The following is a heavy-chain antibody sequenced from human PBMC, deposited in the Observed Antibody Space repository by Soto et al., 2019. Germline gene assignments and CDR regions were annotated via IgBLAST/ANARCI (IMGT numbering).Heavy chain of an antibody. Sequence: PGGSLRLSCTVSGFAFNNYSINWVRQAPGKGLEWVSSISKSDYTYYSDSVKGRFNISRDNAKNSVSLQMNTLRVEDTAVYYCAREDSIIIPAVSDFWGQGTLVTVSS. CDR1: GFAFNNYS. D-gene: IGHD2-2*01. CDR3: AREDSIIIPAVSDF. V-gene: IGHV3-21*01. J-gene: IGHJ4*02. CDR2: ISKSDYT.